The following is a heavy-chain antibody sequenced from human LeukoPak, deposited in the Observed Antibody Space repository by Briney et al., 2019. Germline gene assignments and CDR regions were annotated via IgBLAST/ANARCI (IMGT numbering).Heavy chain of an antibody. D-gene: IGHD5-18*01. CDR2: INDAGSST. J-gene: IGHJ6*02. CDR3: ARVGYTYNYGRWYGLDV. Sequence: GGSLRLSCAASGFTFTNYWMHWVRQAPGKGLVWVSCINDAGSSTTYADSVKGRFTISRDNTKNTLYLQMNSLRAEDTAVYYCARVGYTYNYGRWYGLDVWGQGTTVTVSS. CDR1: GFTFTNYW. V-gene: IGHV3-74*01.